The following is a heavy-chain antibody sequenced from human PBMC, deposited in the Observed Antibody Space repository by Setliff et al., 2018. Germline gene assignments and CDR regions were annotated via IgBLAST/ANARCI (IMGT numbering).Heavy chain of an antibody. CDR3: ARDLGYCSTTSCHGDWFDP. Sequence: RASVKVSCKTSGYTSTTYAINWVRQAPGQGLEWMGWINTNTGNPTYAQDFTGRFVFSLDTSVSTAYLQISSLKAEDTAVYYCARDLGYCSTTSCHGDWFDPWGQGTLVTVSS. V-gene: IGHV7-4-1*02. CDR2: INTNTGNP. J-gene: IGHJ5*02. D-gene: IGHD2-2*01. CDR1: GYTSTTYA.